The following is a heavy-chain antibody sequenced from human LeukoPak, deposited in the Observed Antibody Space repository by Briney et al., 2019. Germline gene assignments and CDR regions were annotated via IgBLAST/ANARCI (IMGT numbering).Heavy chain of an antibody. Sequence: SETLCLTCTVSGGSISSYYWSWIRQPPGKGLEWIGYIYYSGSTNYNPSLKSRVTISVDTSKNQFSLKLSSVTAADTAVYYCARGPPNYYGSGSYSGYYYYYYVDVWGKGTTVTVSS. CDR2: IYYSGST. J-gene: IGHJ6*03. CDR1: GGSISSYY. V-gene: IGHV4-59*01. D-gene: IGHD3-10*01. CDR3: ARGPPNYYGSGSYSGYYYYYYVDV.